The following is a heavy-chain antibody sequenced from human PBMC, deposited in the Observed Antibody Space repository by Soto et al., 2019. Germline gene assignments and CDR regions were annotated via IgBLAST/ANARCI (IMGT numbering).Heavy chain of an antibody. CDR3: ARSTRDILAGYRTFDI. Sequence: PSETLSLTCAVYGGSFSGYYWSWIRQPPRKGLEWIGEINHSGSTNYNPSLKSRVTISVDTSKNQFSLKLSSVTAADTAVYYCARSTRDILAGYRTFDIWGQGTMVTVSS. D-gene: IGHD3-9*01. CDR1: GGSFSGYY. J-gene: IGHJ3*02. CDR2: INHSGST. V-gene: IGHV4-34*01.